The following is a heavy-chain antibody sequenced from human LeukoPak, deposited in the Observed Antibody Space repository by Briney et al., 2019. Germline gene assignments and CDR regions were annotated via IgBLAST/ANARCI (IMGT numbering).Heavy chain of an antibody. CDR1: GGSISSYY. J-gene: IGHJ4*02. CDR3: ARDAPYYYDSSGYYQYYFDY. V-gene: IGHV4-4*07. CDR2: IYTSGST. Sequence: SETLSLTCTVSGGSISSYYWSWIRQPAGKGLEWIGRIYTSGSTNYNPSLKSRVTMSVDTSKNQFSLKLSSVTAADTAAYYCARDAPYYYDSSGYYQYYFDYWGQGTLVTVSS. D-gene: IGHD3-22*01.